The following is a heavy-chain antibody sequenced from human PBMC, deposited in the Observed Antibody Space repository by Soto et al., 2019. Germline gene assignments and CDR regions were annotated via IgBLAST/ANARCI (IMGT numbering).Heavy chain of an antibody. CDR2: ISGSGGRT. J-gene: IGHJ3*02. CDR1: GFTFSSYA. CDR3: AKDSNGDYVVGAFDI. D-gene: IGHD4-17*01. Sequence: EVQLLESGGGLVQPGGSLRLSCAASGFTFSSYAMSWVRQAPGKGLEWVSAISGSGGRTYYADSVKGRFTISRDNSKNAPYLQFNRQRGENTAVYYSAKDSNGDYVVGAFDIWGQGTMVTVS. V-gene: IGHV3-23*01.